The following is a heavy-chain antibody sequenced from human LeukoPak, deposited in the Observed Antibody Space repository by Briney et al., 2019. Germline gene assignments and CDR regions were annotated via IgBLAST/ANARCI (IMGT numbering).Heavy chain of an antibody. CDR2: ISSSGSTI. CDR3: AELGITMIGGV. J-gene: IGHJ6*04. D-gene: IGHD3-10*02. V-gene: IGHV3-48*03. CDR1: GFTLSSYE. Sequence: GGSLRLSCAASGFTLSSYEMNWVRQTPGKGLEWVSYISSSGSTIYYADSVKGRFTISRDNAKNSLYLQMNSLRAEDTAVYYCAELGITMIGGVWGKGTTVTISS.